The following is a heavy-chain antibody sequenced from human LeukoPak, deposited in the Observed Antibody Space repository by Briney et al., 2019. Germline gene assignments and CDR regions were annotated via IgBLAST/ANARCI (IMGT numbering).Heavy chain of an antibody. D-gene: IGHD3-10*01. CDR1: GFTFSSYW. CDR2: INSDGSST. J-gene: IGHJ5*02. V-gene: IGHV3-74*01. CDR3: TRDPHYYYGSGSNGSWFDP. Sequence: GGSLRLSCAASGFTFSSYWMHWVRQAPGKGLVWVSRINSDGSSTSYVDSVKGRFTISRDNAKNTLYLQMNSLRAEDTAVYYCTRDPHYYYGSGSNGSWFDPWGQGTLVTVSS.